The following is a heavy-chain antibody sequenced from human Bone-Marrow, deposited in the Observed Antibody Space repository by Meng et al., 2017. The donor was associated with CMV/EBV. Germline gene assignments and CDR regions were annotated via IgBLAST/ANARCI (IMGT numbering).Heavy chain of an antibody. CDR2: ISSRSSYI. V-gene: IGHV3-21*01. CDR1: GFTFSSYA. J-gene: IGHJ6*02. Sequence: GESLKISCAASGFTFSSYAMHWVRQAPGKGLEWVSSISSRSSYIYYADSVKGRFTISRDNAKNSLYLQMNSLRAEDTAVYYCAGSPQTFYGMDVWGQGTTVTVSS. CDR3: AGSPQTFYGMDV.